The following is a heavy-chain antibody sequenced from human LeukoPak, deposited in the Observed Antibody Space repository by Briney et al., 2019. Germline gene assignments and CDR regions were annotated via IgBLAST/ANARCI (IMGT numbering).Heavy chain of an antibody. D-gene: IGHD3-10*01. Sequence: ASVKVSCKASGYTFTSYTIHWVRQAPGQRLEWMGWINAGNGNTKYSQEFQDRVTITRDTSASTAYMELSSLRSEDMAVYYCARAGSPDPWGQGTLVTVSS. CDR2: INAGNGNT. V-gene: IGHV1-3*03. CDR1: GYTFTSYT. J-gene: IGHJ5*02. CDR3: ARAGSPDP.